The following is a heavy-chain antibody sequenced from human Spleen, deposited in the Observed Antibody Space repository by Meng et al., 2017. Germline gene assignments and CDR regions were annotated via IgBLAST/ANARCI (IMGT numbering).Heavy chain of an antibody. CDR3: TTDWYVAGYYYYGMDV. D-gene: IGHD6-13*01. CDR2: IGGSGDST. J-gene: IGHJ6*02. Sequence: GGSLRLSCAASGFTFSSYAMSWVRQAPGKGLEWVSAIGGSGDSTYYADSVKGRFTISRDSPRNTLYLQMNSLKTEDTAVYYCTTDWYVAGYYYYGMDVWGQGTTVTVSS. CDR1: GFTFSSYA. V-gene: IGHV3-23*01.